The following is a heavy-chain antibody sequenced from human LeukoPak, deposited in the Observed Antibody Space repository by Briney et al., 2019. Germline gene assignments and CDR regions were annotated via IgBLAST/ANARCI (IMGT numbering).Heavy chain of an antibody. CDR1: GGSISSYY. J-gene: IGHJ4*02. Sequence: SETLSLTCTVSGGSISSYYWSWIRQPPGKGLEWIGYIYYSGSTNYNPSLKSRVTISVDTSKNQFFLKLSSVTAADTAVYYCASASDYDILTGFFPYWGQGTLVTVSS. V-gene: IGHV4-59*08. CDR3: ASASDYDILTGFFPY. D-gene: IGHD3-9*01. CDR2: IYYSGST.